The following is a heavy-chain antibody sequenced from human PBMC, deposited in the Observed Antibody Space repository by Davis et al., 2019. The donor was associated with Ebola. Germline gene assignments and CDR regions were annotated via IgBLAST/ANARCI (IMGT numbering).Heavy chain of an antibody. CDR2: ISSSSSTI. V-gene: IGHV3-48*01. CDR1: GFTFDDYG. J-gene: IGHJ4*02. CDR3: AKVRDDY. Sequence: GESLKISCAASGFTFDDYGMSWVRQAPGKGLEWVSYISSSSSTIDYADSVKGRFTISRDNAKNTLSLQMNSLRAEDTAVYYCAKVRDDYWGQGTLVTVSS.